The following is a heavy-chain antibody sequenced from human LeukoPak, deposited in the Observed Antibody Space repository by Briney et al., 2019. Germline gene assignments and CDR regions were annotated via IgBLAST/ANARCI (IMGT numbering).Heavy chain of an antibody. CDR2: ISSSGDSR. CDR3: AKGGYDTRGYYYGFDY. Sequence: GGSLRLSCAASGFTFSDYYMSWIRQAPGRGLEGVSVISSSGDSRYYADSVKGRFTISRDNSKNTLYLQMNSLTVEDTAVHYCAKGGYDTRGYYYGFDYWGQGTVVTVSS. CDR1: GFTFSDYY. J-gene: IGHJ4*02. D-gene: IGHD3-22*01. V-gene: IGHV3-11*01.